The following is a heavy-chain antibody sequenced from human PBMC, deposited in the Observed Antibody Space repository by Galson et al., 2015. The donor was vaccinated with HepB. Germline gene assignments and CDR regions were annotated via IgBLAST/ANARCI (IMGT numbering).Heavy chain of an antibody. CDR1: GFSFSSYG. D-gene: IGHD3-16*01. Sequence: SLRLSCAASGFSFSSYGMHWVRQTPGKGLEWVAVISYDGSNKYYTDSVKGRFTISRDNSKNTLCLQMNSLRAEDAAVYYCAKEYKVHFGAFDIWGQGTMVTVSS. V-gene: IGHV3-30*18. CDR3: AKEYKVHFGAFDI. J-gene: IGHJ3*02. CDR2: ISYDGSNK.